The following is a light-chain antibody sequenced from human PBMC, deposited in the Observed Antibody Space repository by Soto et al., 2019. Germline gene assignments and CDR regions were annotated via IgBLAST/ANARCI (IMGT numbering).Light chain of an antibody. CDR1: QSISFY. J-gene: IGKJ5*01. Sequence: EIVLAQSPATLSFSPGERATLSCRASQSISFYLTWYQHKPGQAPRLLIYDASNRATGIPARFSGSGYGTDFTLTISSLEPEDFAVYYCQQRSNWPTFGQGTRLEIK. V-gene: IGKV3-11*01. CDR3: QQRSNWPT. CDR2: DAS.